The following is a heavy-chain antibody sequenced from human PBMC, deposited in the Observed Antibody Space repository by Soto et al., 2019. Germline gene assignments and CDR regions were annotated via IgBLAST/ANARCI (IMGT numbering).Heavy chain of an antibody. V-gene: IGHV3-30-3*01. J-gene: IGHJ4*02. CDR2: VSYDGTNN. CDR3: ARERNRYSNGPTFDY. Sequence: QVQLVESGGTVVQPGRSLRLSCAASGFTFNNYAMHWVRQAPGKGLEWVAIVSYDGTNNYYADSVKGRFTISRDNSKSTLYLQMNSLRAEDTALYYCARERNRYSNGPTFDYWGQGTLVTVSS. CDR1: GFTFNNYA. D-gene: IGHD6-19*01.